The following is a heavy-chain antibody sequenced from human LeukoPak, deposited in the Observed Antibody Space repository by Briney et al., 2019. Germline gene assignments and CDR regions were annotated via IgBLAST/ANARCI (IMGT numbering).Heavy chain of an antibody. CDR1: GGTFSSYA. D-gene: IGHD3-10*01. CDR3: ARDIGMLWFGELFHNWFDP. V-gene: IGHV1-69*05. CDR2: IIPIFGTA. J-gene: IGHJ5*02. Sequence: SVKVPCKASGGTFSSYAISWVRQAPGQGLEWMGRIIPIFGTANYAQKFQGRVTITTDESTSTAYMELSSLRSEDTAVYYCARDIGMLWFGELFHNWFDPWGQGTLVTVSS.